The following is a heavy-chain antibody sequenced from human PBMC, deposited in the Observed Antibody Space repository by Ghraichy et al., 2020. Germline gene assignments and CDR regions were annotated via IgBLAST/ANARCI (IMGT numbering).Heavy chain of an antibody. V-gene: IGHV3-15*01. Sequence: GGSLRLSCAASGFTFSNAWMSWVPRAPGRGLGGVARFKSKTDGGTTDYAAPVKGRFTILRDDSKNTLYLQMNSLKTEDTAVYYCTTGGVDTAMVTRAPDYWGQGTLVTVSS. CDR3: TTGGVDTAMVTRAPDY. CDR2: FKSKTDGGTT. J-gene: IGHJ4*02. D-gene: IGHD5-18*01. CDR1: GFTFSNAW.